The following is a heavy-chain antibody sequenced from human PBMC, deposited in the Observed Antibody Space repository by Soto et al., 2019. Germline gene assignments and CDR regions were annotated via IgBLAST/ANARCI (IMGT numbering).Heavy chain of an antibody. Sequence: QVQLVQSGAEVKKPGASVKVSCKASGYTFTSFDINWVRQATGQGLEWMGWMNPNSGNTGYAQKFQGRVTMTRDTSISTAYMVLNSLTSEDTAVYYCARGPIYGSGSYLSDHWGQGTLVTVSS. CDR2: MNPNSGNT. CDR1: GYTFTSFD. CDR3: ARGPIYGSGSYLSDH. V-gene: IGHV1-8*01. D-gene: IGHD3-10*01. J-gene: IGHJ5*02.